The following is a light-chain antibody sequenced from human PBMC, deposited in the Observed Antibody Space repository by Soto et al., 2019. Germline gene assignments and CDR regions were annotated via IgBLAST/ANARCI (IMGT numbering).Light chain of an antibody. Sequence: EIVMTQSPATLSVSPGERATLSCRASQSVSSYLAWYQQKPGQAPRLLIYDASNRATGIPARFSGSGSGTDFTLSISRLEPEDFVVYYCQQRSNWPPTFGQGTKVDIK. CDR3: QQRSNWPPT. V-gene: IGKV3-11*01. CDR2: DAS. CDR1: QSVSSY. J-gene: IGKJ1*01.